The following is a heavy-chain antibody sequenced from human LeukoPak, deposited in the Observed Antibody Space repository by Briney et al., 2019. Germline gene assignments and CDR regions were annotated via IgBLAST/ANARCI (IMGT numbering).Heavy chain of an antibody. CDR3: ARVGFGYSYGVFDY. CDR1: GFTFSSYS. J-gene: IGHJ4*02. D-gene: IGHD5-18*01. V-gene: IGHV3-21*01. Sequence: GGSLRLSCAASGFTFSSYSMNWVRQAPGKGLEWVSSISSSSSYIYYADSVKGRFTVSRDNAKNSLYLQMNSLRAEDTAVYYCARVGFGYSYGVFDYWGQGTLVTVSS. CDR2: ISSSSSYI.